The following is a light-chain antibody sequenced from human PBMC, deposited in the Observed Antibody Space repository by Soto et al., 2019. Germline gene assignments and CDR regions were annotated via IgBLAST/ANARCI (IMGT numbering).Light chain of an antibody. CDR2: EVS. J-gene: IGLJ2*01. CDR3: YSYVGSIS. Sequence: QSALTQPASVSGSPGQSITISCTGTSSDVGSHNFVSWYQQHPGKAPELMIYEVSKRPSGVSNRFSGSKSGNTASRTISGLQAEDEADYYCYSYVGSISFGGGTKVTVL. CDR1: SSDVGSHNF. V-gene: IGLV2-23*02.